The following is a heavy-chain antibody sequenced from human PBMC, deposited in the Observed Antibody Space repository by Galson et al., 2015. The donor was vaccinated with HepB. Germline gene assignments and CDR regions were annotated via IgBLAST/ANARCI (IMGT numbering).Heavy chain of an antibody. CDR2: ISTYSGNT. Sequence: SVKVSCKASGYTFTSSGISWVRQAPGQGLEWMGWISTYSGNTNYAQKLLDRVTMTTDTSTTTAYMELRSLRSDDMAVYYCVRDKDHAFDIWGQGTMVAVSS. CDR3: VRDKDHAFDI. V-gene: IGHV1-18*03. CDR1: GYTFTSSG. J-gene: IGHJ3*02.